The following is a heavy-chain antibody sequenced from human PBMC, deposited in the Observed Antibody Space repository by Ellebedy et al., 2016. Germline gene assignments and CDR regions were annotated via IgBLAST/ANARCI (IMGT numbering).Heavy chain of an antibody. CDR3: AKYTSSSSAVADY. J-gene: IGHJ4*02. D-gene: IGHD6-6*01. CDR1: GFTFSTHG. CDR2: ISSDGTNK. Sequence: GGSLRLSCAASGFTFSTHGMHWVRQAPGKGLEWVALISSDGTNKYYADSVKGRFTISSDNFQNTLYLQMNSLTTEDAALYYCAKYTSSSSAVADYWGQGTLVTVSS. V-gene: IGHV3-30*18.